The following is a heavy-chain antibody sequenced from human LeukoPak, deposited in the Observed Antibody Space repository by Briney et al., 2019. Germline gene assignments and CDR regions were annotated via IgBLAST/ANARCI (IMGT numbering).Heavy chain of an antibody. CDR3: ARGALTYYYGSGSPTIGAFDI. CDR2: ISAYNGNT. D-gene: IGHD3-10*01. V-gene: IGHV1-18*01. CDR1: GYTFTSYG. J-gene: IGHJ3*02. Sequence: ASVKVSCKASGYTFTSYGISWVRQAPGQGPEWMGWISAYNGNTNYAQKLQGRVTMTTDTSTSTAYMELRSLRSDDTAVYYCARGALTYYYGSGSPTIGAFDIWGQGTMVTVSS.